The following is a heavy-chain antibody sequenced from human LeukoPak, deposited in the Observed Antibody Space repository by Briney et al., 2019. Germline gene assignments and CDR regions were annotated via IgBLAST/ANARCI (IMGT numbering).Heavy chain of an antibody. J-gene: IGHJ3*02. CDR2: ISYDGSNK. V-gene: IGHV3-30-3*01. CDR3: ARDPTKGREAFDI. Sequence: GGSLRLSCAASGFTFSSYAMHWVRQAPGKGLEWVAVISYDGSNKYYADSVKGRFTISRDNSKNTLYLQMNSLRAEDTAVYYCARDPTKGREAFDIWGQGTMVTVSS. CDR1: GFTFSSYA.